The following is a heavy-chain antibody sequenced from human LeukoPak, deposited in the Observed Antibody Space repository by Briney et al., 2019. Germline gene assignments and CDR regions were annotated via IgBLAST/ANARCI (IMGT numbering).Heavy chain of an antibody. CDR1: GYTFTSYG. CDR2: ISAYNGNT. D-gene: IGHD6-13*01. V-gene: IGHV1-18*01. J-gene: IGHJ6*03. Sequence: ASVTVSCKASGYTFTSYGISWVRQAPGQGLEWMGWISAYNGNTNYAQKLQGRVTMTTDTSTSTAYMELRSLRSDDTAVYYCARGHKPSIAAASYYMDVWGKGTTVTVSS. CDR3: ARGHKPSIAAASYYMDV.